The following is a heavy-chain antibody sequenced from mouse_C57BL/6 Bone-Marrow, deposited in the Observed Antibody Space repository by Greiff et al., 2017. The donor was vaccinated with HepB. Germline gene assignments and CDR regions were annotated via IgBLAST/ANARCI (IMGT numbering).Heavy chain of an antibody. CDR2: INPYNGGT. CDR3: SRLYDGYYEGSGYWYFDV. J-gene: IGHJ1*03. V-gene: IGHV1-53*01. Sequence: QVQLQQPGTELVKPGASVKLSCKASGYTFTSYWMHWVKQRPGQGLEWIGVINPYNGGTSYNQKFKGKATLTVDKSSSTAYMELNSLTSEDSAVYYCSRLYDGYYEGSGYWYFDVWGTGTTVTVSS. D-gene: IGHD2-3*01. CDR1: GYTFTSYW.